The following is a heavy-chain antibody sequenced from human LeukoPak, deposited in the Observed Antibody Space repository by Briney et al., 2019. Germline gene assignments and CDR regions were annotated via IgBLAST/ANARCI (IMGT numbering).Heavy chain of an antibody. CDR1: GFTFSNAW. J-gene: IGHJ4*02. V-gene: IGHV3-15*01. Sequence: PGGSLSLSWAASGFTFSNAWLSWVGQAPGKGLEWVGRIKSKTDGGTTDYAAPVKGRFTISRDDSKNTLYLQMNSLKTEDTAVYYCTTVGGDYGDYEFDYWGQGTLVTVSS. CDR2: IKSKTDGGTT. D-gene: IGHD4-17*01. CDR3: TTVGGDYGDYEFDY.